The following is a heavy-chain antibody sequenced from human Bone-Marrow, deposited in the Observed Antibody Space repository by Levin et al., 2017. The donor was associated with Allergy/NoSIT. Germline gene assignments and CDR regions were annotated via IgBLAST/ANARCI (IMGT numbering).Heavy chain of an antibody. Sequence: GGSLRLSCTTSAFTLGDYALSWVRQVPGKGLQWVGLIRSKPYGETPEYAASVKGRFTISRDHARNTVYLDMSSLKTEDTGVYFCTTVNSITNDWFDPWGLGTRVTVSS. CDR2: IRSKPYGETP. CDR1: AFTLGDYA. CDR3: TTVNSITNDWFDP. V-gene: IGHV3-49*04. D-gene: IGHD1-1*01. J-gene: IGHJ5*02.